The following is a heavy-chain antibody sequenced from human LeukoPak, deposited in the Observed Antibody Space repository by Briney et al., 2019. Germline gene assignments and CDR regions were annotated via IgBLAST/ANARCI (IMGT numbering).Heavy chain of an antibody. Sequence: ASVKVSCKASGGTFSSYAISWVRQAPGQGLEWMGGVIPIFGTANYAQKFQGRVTITADESTSTAYMELSSLRSEDTAVYYCASHWSDSIDYWGQGTLVTVSS. CDR3: ASHWSDSIDY. J-gene: IGHJ4*02. V-gene: IGHV1-69*13. CDR1: GGTFSSYA. D-gene: IGHD1-26*01. CDR2: VIPIFGTA.